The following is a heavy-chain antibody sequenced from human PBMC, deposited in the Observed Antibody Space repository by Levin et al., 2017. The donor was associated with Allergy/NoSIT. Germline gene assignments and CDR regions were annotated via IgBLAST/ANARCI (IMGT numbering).Heavy chain of an antibody. CDR1: GYSFTSYW. J-gene: IGHJ6*03. CDR2: IYPGDSDT. Sequence: GESLKISCQGSGYSFTSYWIGWVRQMPGKGLEWMGIIYPGDSDTRYSPSFQGQVTISADKSISTAYLPSSSLKASDTASYYCARRGTRDYYYYMDVWGKGTTVTVSS. D-gene: IGHD1-1*01. CDR3: ARRGTRDYYYYMDV. V-gene: IGHV5-51*01.